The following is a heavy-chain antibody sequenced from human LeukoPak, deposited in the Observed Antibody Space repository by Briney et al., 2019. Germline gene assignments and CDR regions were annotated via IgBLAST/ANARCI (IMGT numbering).Heavy chain of an antibody. V-gene: IGHV1-69*13. D-gene: IGHD4-17*01. J-gene: IGHJ3*02. Sequence: SVKVSCKASGGTFRSYAISWVRQAPGQGLEWMGGIIPIFGTANYAQKFQGRVTITADESTSTAYMELSSLRSEDTAVYYCARSFGDFDAFDIWGQGTMVTVSS. CDR3: ARSFGDFDAFDI. CDR1: GGTFRSYA. CDR2: IIPIFGTA.